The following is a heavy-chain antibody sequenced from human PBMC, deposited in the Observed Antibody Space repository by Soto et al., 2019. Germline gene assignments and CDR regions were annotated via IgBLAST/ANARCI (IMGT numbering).Heavy chain of an antibody. CDR2: IIPTFGTA. V-gene: IGHV1-69*01. CDR3: AREYTMIVVARGYFDY. J-gene: IGHJ4*02. Sequence: QVQLVQSGAEVKKPGSLVKVSCKASGGTFSSYAISWVRQAPGQGLEWMGGIIPTFGTANYAQKFQGRVTITADESTSTAYMELSSLRSEDTAVYYCAREYTMIVVARGYFDYWGQGTLVTVSS. D-gene: IGHD3-22*01. CDR1: GGTFSSYA.